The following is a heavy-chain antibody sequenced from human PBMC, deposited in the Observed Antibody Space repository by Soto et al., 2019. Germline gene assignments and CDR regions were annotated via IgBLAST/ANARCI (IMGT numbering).Heavy chain of an antibody. D-gene: IGHD6-13*01. Sequence: PSETLSLTCTVSGGSVSGGYYYWSWIRQPPGKGLDWIAYIDYSGGTKYNPSLKSRVTISVDTSKNQFSLKVRSVTTADTAVYYCARALPGNSWSHLRFDPWGQGILVTVSS. CDR1: GGSVSGGYYY. CDR3: ARALPGNSWSHLRFDP. V-gene: IGHV4-61*01. CDR2: IDYSGGT. J-gene: IGHJ5*02.